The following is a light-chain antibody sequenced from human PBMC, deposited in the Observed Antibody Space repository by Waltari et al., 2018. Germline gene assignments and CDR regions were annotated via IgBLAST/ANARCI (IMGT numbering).Light chain of an antibody. Sequence: DIHMTQSPSSLSASVGDRVTINCRASQNIITFLNWYQHKPGKAPEVLIYGLSNLHSGVPSRFSCSGSGTDFTLTISSLQPEDFGIYYCQQSYSSPYTFGQGTNLEIK. CDR3: QQSYSSPYT. J-gene: IGKJ2*01. CDR1: QNIITF. CDR2: GLS. V-gene: IGKV1-39*01.